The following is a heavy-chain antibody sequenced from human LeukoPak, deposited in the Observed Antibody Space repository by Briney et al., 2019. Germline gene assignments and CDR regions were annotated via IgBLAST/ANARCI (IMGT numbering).Heavy chain of an antibody. CDR3: ARGQGYGYCSGGSCYWVWFDP. J-gene: IGHJ5*02. CDR2: INHSGST. D-gene: IGHD2-15*01. Sequence: SETLSLTCTVSGGSISSSGYYWGWIRQPPGKGLEWSGEINHSGSTNYNPSLKSRVTISVDTSKNQFALKLSSVTAADTAVYYCARGQGYGYCSGGSCYWVWFDPWGQGTLVTVSS. CDR1: GGSISSSGYY. V-gene: IGHV4-39*06.